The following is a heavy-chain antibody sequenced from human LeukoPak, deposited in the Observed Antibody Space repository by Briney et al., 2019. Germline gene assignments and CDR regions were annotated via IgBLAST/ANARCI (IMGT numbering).Heavy chain of an antibody. V-gene: IGHV3-30-3*01. CDR1: GFTFSSYA. Sequence: GGSLRLSCAASGFTFSSYAMHWVRQAPGKGVEGVAVISYDGSNKYYADSVKGRFTISRDNSKNTLYLQMNSLRAEDTAVYYCARGGSRQYNFWGQGTLVTVSS. CDR3: ARGGSRQYNF. CDR2: ISYDGSNK. D-gene: IGHD5-18*01. J-gene: IGHJ4*02.